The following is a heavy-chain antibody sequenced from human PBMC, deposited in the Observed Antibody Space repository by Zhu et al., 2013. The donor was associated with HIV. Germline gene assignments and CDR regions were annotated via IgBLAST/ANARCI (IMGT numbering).Heavy chain of an antibody. Sequence: QVQLQESGSGLVKPSQTLSLTCAVSGGSISSGGYSWSWIRQPPGKGLEWIGYIYHSGSTYYNPSLKSRVTISVDRSKNQFSLKLSSVTAADTAVYYCARVTGSSWYFDYWGQGTLVTVSS. J-gene: IGHJ4*02. CDR1: GGSISSGGYS. V-gene: IGHV4-30-2*01. CDR3: ARVTGSSWYFDY. CDR2: IYHSGST. D-gene: IGHD6-13*01.